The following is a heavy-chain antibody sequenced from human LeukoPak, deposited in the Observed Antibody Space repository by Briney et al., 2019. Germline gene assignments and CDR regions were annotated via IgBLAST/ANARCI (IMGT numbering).Heavy chain of an antibody. D-gene: IGHD2-15*01. CDR1: GYRFTNYY. J-gene: IGHJ4*02. V-gene: IGHV1-46*01. CDR2: INPTGGGT. CDR3: ARGLCSGGFCYYFDF. Sequence: ASVKVSCKASGYRFTNYYMNWVRQAPGQGLEWMGLINPTGGGTTYAQKFQDGVTMTRDMSTSTVYMDLSSLRSEDTAIYYCARGLCSGGFCYYFDFWGQGTLVTVSS.